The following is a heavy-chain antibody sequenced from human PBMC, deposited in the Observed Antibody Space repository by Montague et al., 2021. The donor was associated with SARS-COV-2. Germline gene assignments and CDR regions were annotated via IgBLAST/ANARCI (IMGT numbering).Heavy chain of an antibody. V-gene: IGHV4-38-2*02. J-gene: IGHJ4*02. CDR2: LYHTGSP. CDR1: GYSISSGYY. Sequence: ETLSLTCTVSGYSISSGYYWGWIRQPPGKGLEWIGSLYHTGSPYYNPSLKSRVTILLDTSKNLFSLKLRSVTAADTAVFYCARGLAAAVFDYWGQGTLATVSS. D-gene: IGHD6-13*01. CDR3: ARGLAAAVFDY.